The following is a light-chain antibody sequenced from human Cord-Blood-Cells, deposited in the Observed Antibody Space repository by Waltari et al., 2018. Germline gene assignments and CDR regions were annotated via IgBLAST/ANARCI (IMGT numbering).Light chain of an antibody. CDR1: KSGDKY. V-gene: IGLV3-1*01. J-gene: IGLJ2*01. Sequence: SYELTQPPSVSVSPGQTASITCSGAKSGDKYACWYQQKPGQSPVLVIYQDSKRPSGLPERFSGSNSGNTATLTISGTQAMDEADYYCQAWDSSTVVFGGGTKLTVL. CDR2: QDS. CDR3: QAWDSSTVV.